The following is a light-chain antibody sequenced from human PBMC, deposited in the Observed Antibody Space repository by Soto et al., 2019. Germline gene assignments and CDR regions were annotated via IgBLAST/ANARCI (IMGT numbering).Light chain of an antibody. CDR3: LKHNSYLIT. Sequence: DIQMTQSPSSLSASVGDRVTITCRASQGIRNDLAWYQQKPGKAPKRLIYAASSLQSGVPSRFSGSGSATEFTLTISSLQPEDFATYYCLKHNSYLITCGQGTRREIK. CDR2: AAS. CDR1: QGIRND. J-gene: IGKJ5*01. V-gene: IGKV1-17*01.